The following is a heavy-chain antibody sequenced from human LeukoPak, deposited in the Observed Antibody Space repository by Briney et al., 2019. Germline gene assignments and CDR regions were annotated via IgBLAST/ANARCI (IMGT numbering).Heavy chain of an antibody. CDR2: IFYSGSS. CDR1: GGSMNRYY. Sequence: SETLSLTCIVSGGSMNRYYWSWIRQPPGKGLEWIGNIFYSGSSNYNPSLKSRVTMSVDMSKNQFSLKLGSVTAADTAVYYCARGYRYGLYYYMDVWGKGTTVTVPS. CDR3: ARGYRYGLYYYMDV. J-gene: IGHJ6*03. V-gene: IGHV4-59*01. D-gene: IGHD5-18*01.